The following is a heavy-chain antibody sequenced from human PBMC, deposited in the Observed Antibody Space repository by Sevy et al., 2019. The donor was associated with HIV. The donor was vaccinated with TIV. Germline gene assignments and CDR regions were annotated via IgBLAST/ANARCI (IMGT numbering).Heavy chain of an antibody. Sequence: SETLSLTCAVYGGSFSGYYWSWIRQPPGKGLEWIGEINHSGSTNYNPSLKSRVTISVDTSKNQFSLKLSSVTAADTAVYYRARYPYYYYGMDVRGQGTTVTVSS. CDR1: GGSFSGYY. V-gene: IGHV4-34*01. CDR3: ARYPYYYYGMDV. J-gene: IGHJ6*02. CDR2: INHSGST.